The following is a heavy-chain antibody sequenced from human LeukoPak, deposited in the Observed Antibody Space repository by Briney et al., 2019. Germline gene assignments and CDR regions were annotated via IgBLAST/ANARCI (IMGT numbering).Heavy chain of an antibody. CDR3: ARVSTGYDF. V-gene: IGHV3-64*01. D-gene: IGHD3-9*01. CDR2: ISGNGGST. J-gene: IGHJ4*02. Sequence: QPGGSLRLSCAASGFTFSSYSMHWVRQAPGKGLEYVSAISGNGGSTFYANPVKGRFTISRDNSKNTLYLQMGSLRTEDMAVYYCARVSTGYDFWGQGTLVSVSS. CDR1: GFTFSSYS.